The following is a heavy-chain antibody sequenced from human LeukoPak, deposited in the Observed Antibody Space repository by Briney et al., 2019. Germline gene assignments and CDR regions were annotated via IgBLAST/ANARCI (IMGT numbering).Heavy chain of an antibody. J-gene: IGHJ4*02. D-gene: IGHD4-17*01. V-gene: IGHV4-34*01. CDR1: GGSFSGYY. Sequence: SETLSLTCAVYGGSFSGYYWSWIRQPPGKGLEWIGEINHSGSTNYNPSLKSRVTISVDKSKNQFSLKLSSVTAADTAVYYCARDYADYAFDYWGQGTLVTLSS. CDR2: INHSGST. CDR3: ARDYADYAFDY.